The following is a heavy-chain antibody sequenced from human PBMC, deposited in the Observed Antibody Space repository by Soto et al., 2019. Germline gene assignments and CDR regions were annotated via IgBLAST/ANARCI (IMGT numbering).Heavy chain of an antibody. CDR1: GFTFSSYS. V-gene: IGHV3-21*01. CDR3: AIDFFKYYDFWSGYFNWYFDL. Sequence: EVQLVESGGGLVKPGGSLRLSCAASGFTFSSYSMNWVRQAPGKGLEWVSSISSSSSYIYYADSVKGRFTISRDNAKNSLYLQMKSRRGEDKSVYYCAIDFFKYYDFWSGYFNWYFDLWGRGTLVTVSS. CDR2: ISSSSSYI. D-gene: IGHD3-3*01. J-gene: IGHJ2*01.